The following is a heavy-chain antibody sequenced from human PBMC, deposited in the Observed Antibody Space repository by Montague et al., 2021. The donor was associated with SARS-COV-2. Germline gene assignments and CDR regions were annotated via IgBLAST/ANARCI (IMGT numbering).Heavy chain of an antibody. D-gene: IGHD6-13*01. CDR1: GGSISSSSYY. J-gene: IGHJ3*02. Sequence: SETLSLTCTVSGGSISSSSYYWGWIRQLPGKGLEWIGSIYYSGSTYYNPSVKSRVTISVDTSKNQFSLKLSSVTAADTAVYYCAGSPPGIAAAGTVAAFDIWGQGTMVTVSS. V-gene: IGHV4-39*01. CDR3: AGSPPGIAAAGTVAAFDI. CDR2: IYYSGST.